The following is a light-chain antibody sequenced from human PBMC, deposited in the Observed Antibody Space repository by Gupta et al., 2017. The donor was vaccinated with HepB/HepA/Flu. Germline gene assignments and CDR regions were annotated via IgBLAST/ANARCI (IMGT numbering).Light chain of an antibody. CDR1: KSERES. Sequence: SYELTQPLSESVALGHTARINCGGKKSERESGHGYQQKPGQDLVLVIYRGSCRSSGIPERFSGYNSVNTATLIISRAQAGDEDDYYWQVGDSSNGVFGNGTKVTVL. J-gene: IGLJ1*01. CDR3: QVGDSSNGV. CDR2: RGS. V-gene: IGLV3-9*01.